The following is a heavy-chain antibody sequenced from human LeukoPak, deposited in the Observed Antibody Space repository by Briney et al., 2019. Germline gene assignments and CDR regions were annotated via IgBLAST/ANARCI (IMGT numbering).Heavy chain of an antibody. CDR1: GYSFTSYW. V-gene: IGHV5-51*01. J-gene: IGHJ4*02. D-gene: IGHD3-10*01. CDR2: IYPDDSDT. CDR3: ARRGGYGSGSYSFDC. Sequence: GESLKISCKGSGYSFTSYWIGWVRQMPGKGLEWMGIIYPDDSDTRYSPSFQGQVTISADKSISTAYLQWSSLKASDTAMYYCARRGGYGSGSYSFDCWGQGTLVTVSS.